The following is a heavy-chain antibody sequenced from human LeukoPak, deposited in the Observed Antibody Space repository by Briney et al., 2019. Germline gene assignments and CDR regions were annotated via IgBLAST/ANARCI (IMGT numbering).Heavy chain of an antibody. J-gene: IGHJ4*02. D-gene: IGHD3-10*01. V-gene: IGHV3-30*02. Sequence: GGSLRLSCVASGFSFRSSGMHWVRHAPGEGLEWVAFIYYDGTNTYYADSLKGPITMSRDNSKNTLYLQLSSLRAEDTAVYHCANGASGSYSPFQYWGQGTLVTVSS. CDR3: ANGASGSYSPFQY. CDR2: IYYDGTNT. CDR1: GFSFRSSG.